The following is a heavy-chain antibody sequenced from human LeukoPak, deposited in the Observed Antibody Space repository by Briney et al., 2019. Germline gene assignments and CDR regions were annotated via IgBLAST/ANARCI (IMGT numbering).Heavy chain of an antibody. CDR3: AREGGYSYGFPYYFDY. CDR2: IYYSGST. CDR1: GGSISGSSYY. V-gene: IGHV4-39*07. D-gene: IGHD5-18*01. Sequence: SETLSLTCTVSGGSISGSSYYWGWIRQPPGKGLEWIGSIYYSGSTYYNPSLKSRVTISVDTSKNQFSLKLSSVTAADTAVYYCAREGGYSYGFPYYFDYWGQGTLVTVSS. J-gene: IGHJ4*02.